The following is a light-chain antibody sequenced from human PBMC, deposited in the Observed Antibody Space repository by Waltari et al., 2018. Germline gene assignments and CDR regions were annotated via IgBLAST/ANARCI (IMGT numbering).Light chain of an antibody. J-gene: IGKJ2*02. CDR2: WAA. CDR3: QQYATTPRT. CDR1: QSVLYSPNNKNY. V-gene: IGKV4-1*01. Sequence: DIVMTQSPDSLAVSLGERATINCKSSQSVLYSPNNKNYLAWFQQKPGRPPKLLIYWAATRESGVPDRFSGSGSVTDFTLTISSLQAEDVAIYYCQQYATTPRTFGQGTKVEIK.